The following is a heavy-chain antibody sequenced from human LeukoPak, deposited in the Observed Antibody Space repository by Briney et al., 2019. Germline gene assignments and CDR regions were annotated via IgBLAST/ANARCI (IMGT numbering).Heavy chain of an antibody. CDR1: GGSISSYY. CDR2: IYTSGST. V-gene: IGHV4-4*07. J-gene: IGHJ4*02. CDR3: ARDRRSGYSISWYEIDY. D-gene: IGHD6-13*01. Sequence: MPSETLSLTCTVSGGSISSYYWSWIRQPAVKGLEWIGRIYTSGSTNYNPSLKSRVTMSVDTSKNQFSLKLSSVTAADTAVYCCARDRRSGYSISWYEIDYWGQGTLVTVSS.